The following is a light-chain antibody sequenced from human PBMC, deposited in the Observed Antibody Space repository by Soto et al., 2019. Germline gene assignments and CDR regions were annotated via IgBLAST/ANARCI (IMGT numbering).Light chain of an antibody. J-gene: IGLJ2*01. Sequence: QSALTQPPSASGSPGQSVTISCTGTSSDVGGDNHVSWYQQHPGKAPKFMIYEVSKRPSGVPDRFSGSKSGNTASLIVSGLQAEDEADYYCSSYAGSNNLVFGGGTKLTVL. V-gene: IGLV2-8*01. CDR2: EVS. CDR1: SSDVGGDNH. CDR3: SSYAGSNNLV.